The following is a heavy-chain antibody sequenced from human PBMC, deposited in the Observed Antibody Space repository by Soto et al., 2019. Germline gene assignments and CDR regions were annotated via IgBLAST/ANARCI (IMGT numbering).Heavy chain of an antibody. Sequence: QLQLQESGSRLVKPSQTLSLTCAVSGGSIISGGYSWTWIRQPPGKGLEWIGYISHTGGTYFKPSLRSRVVISVDRSKNQFSLKLNSVTAADTAVYYCARLNGDPDYWGQGILVIVSS. D-gene: IGHD7-27*01. CDR3: ARLNGDPDY. V-gene: IGHV4-30-2*01. CDR1: GGSIISGGYS. J-gene: IGHJ4*02. CDR2: ISHTGGT.